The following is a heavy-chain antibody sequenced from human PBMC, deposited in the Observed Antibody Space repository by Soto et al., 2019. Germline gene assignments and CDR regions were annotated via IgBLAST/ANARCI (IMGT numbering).Heavy chain of an antibody. Sequence: QVQLQESGPGLVKPSETLSLTCTVSGGSVSSGSYYWSWIRQPPGKGLEWIGYIYYSGSTNYNPSLKSRVTITVDTSKNQFSRKLSSVTAADTAVYYCARSVDTAMVLDYWGQGTLVTVSS. V-gene: IGHV4-61*01. D-gene: IGHD5-18*01. J-gene: IGHJ4*02. CDR2: IYYSGST. CDR3: ARSVDTAMVLDY. CDR1: GGSVSSGSYY.